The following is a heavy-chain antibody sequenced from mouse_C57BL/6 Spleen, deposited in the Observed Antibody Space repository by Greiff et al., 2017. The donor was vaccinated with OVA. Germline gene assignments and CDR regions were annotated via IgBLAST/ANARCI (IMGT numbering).Heavy chain of an antibody. CDR3: ATSLRRGAMDY. V-gene: IGHV5-17*01. J-gene: IGHJ4*01. D-gene: IGHD1-2*01. Sequence: VQLQQSGGGLVKPGGSLKLSCAASGFTFSDYGMHWVRQAPEKGLEWVAYISSGSSTIYYADTVKGRFTISRDNAKNTLFLQMTSLRSEDTAMYYCATSLRRGAMDYWGQGASVTVSS. CDR2: ISSGSSTI. CDR1: GFTFSDYG.